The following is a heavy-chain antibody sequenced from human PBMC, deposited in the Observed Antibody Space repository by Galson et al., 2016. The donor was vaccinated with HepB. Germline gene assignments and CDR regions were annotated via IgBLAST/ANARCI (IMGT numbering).Heavy chain of an antibody. D-gene: IGHD6-19*01. CDR3: ARPGASGWYVEAAFDL. CDR1: DGSITSFNHY. V-gene: IGHV4-39*01. Sequence: SETLSLTCTVSDGSITSFNHYWGWIRQPPGKGLEWIGSIYYRGGTYYNPSLKRRVAISVDTSRSQLSLELLSVTAADTAVYYCARPGASGWYVEAAFDLWGQGTVVTASS. CDR2: IYYRGGT. J-gene: IGHJ3*01.